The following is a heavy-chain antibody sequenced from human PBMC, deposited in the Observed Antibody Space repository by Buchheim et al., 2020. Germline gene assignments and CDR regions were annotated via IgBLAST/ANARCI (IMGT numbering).Heavy chain of an antibody. J-gene: IGHJ6*02. CDR1: GGSISSSSYY. Sequence: QLQLQESGPGLVKPSETLSLTCTVSGGSISSSSYYWGWIRQPPGKGLEWIGSIYYSGSPYYNPSLQSRVTISVDTSKNQFSLKLSSVTAADTAVYYCARDKCSSTSCYGHYYYGMDVWGQGTT. CDR2: IYYSGSP. D-gene: IGHD2-2*01. V-gene: IGHV4-39*07. CDR3: ARDKCSSTSCYGHYYYGMDV.